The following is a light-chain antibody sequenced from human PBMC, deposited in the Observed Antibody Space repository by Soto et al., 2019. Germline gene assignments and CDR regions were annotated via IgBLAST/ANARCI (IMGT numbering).Light chain of an antibody. Sequence: DIQMTQSPSSLSASVGDRVTITCRASQSISNYLNWYQQELGKAPKLLIYAASSLKSGVPSRFSGSGSGTDFTLTINSLQPEDFATYYCQQSYSIPPITFGQGTRLEIK. CDR2: AAS. CDR1: QSISNY. V-gene: IGKV1-39*01. CDR3: QQSYSIPPIT. J-gene: IGKJ5*01.